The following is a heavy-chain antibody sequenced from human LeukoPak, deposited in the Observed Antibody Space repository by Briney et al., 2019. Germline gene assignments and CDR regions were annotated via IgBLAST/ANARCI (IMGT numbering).Heavy chain of an antibody. V-gene: IGHV1-18*01. Sequence: ASVKVSCKASGYTFTSYGISWVRQAPGQGLEWMGWISAYNGNTNYAQKLQGRVTMTTDTSTSTAYMELRSLRSDDTAVYYCARDRNYDYVWGSYRSYFDYWGQGTLVTVSS. J-gene: IGHJ4*02. CDR1: GYTFTSYG. CDR3: ARDRNYDYVWGSYRSYFDY. D-gene: IGHD3-16*02. CDR2: ISAYNGNT.